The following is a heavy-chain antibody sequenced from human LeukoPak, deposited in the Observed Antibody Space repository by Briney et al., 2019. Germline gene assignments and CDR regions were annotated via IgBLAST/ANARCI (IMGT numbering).Heavy chain of an antibody. CDR1: GFTFSSYW. D-gene: IGHD1-26*01. CDR3: AKDIRDARWELLEGNAFDI. CDR2: IKQDGSEK. J-gene: IGHJ3*02. Sequence: GGSLRLSCAASGFTFSSYWMSWVRQAPGKGLEWVANIKQDGSEKYYVDSVKGRFTISRDNAKNSLYLQMNSLRAEDTALYYCAKDIRDARWELLEGNAFDIWGQGTMVTVSS. V-gene: IGHV3-7*03.